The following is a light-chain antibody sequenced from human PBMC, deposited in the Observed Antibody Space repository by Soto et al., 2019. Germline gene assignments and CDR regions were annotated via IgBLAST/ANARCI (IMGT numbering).Light chain of an antibody. CDR3: KQLNSYPWT. CDR1: QSISSW. Sequence: DIQMTQSPSTLSASVGDRVTITCRASQSISSWLAWYQQKPGKAPKLLIYKASSLESGVPSRFSGSGSGTDFTLTIRSLQPEDFATYYCKQLNSYPWTFGQGTKVDIK. CDR2: KAS. J-gene: IGKJ1*01. V-gene: IGKV1-5*03.